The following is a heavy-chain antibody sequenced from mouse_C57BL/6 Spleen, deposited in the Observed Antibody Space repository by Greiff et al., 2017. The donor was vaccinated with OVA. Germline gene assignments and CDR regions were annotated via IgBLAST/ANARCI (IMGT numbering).Heavy chain of an antibody. J-gene: IGHJ2*01. V-gene: IGHV1-15*01. CDR2: IDPETGGT. CDR1: GYTFTDYE. D-gene: IGHD2-2*01. Sequence: QVQLRQSGAELVRPGASVTLSCKASGYTFTDYEMHWVKQTPVHGLEWIGAIDPETGGTAYNQKFKGKAILTADKSSSTAYMELRSLTSEDSAVYYCTRWLPDYWGQGTTRTVSS. CDR3: TRWLPDY.